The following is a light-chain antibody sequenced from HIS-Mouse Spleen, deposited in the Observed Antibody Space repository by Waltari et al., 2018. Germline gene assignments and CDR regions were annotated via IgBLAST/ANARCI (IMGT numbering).Light chain of an antibody. CDR2: GAS. J-gene: IGKJ5*01. CDR3: QQYNNWPPIT. V-gene: IGKV3-15*01. Sequence: EIVMTQSPATLSGSPGERATLSCRASQSVSSNLAWYQQKPGQAPRPLIYGASTRATGIPARFSGSGSGTEFTLTISSMQSEDFAVYYCQQYNNWPPITFGQGTRLEIK. CDR1: QSVSSN.